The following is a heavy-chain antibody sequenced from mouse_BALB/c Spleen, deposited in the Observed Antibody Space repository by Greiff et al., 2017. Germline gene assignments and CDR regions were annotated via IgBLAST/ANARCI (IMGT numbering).Heavy chain of an antibody. V-gene: IGHV1-55*01. CDR3: ARSGHYGSSYRFAY. CDR2: IYPGSGST. J-gene: IGHJ3*01. Sequence: QVQLQQPGAELVKPGTSVKLSCKASGYNFTSYWINWVKLRPGQGLEWIGDIYPGSGSTNYNEKFKSKATLTVDTSSSTAYMQLSSLASEDSALYYGARSGHYGSSYRFAYWGQGTLVTVSA. CDR1: GYNFTSYW. D-gene: IGHD1-1*01.